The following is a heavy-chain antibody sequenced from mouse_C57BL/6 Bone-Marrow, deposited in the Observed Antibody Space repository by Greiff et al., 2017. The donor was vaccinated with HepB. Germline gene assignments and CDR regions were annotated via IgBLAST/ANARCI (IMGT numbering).Heavy chain of an antibody. CDR2: ISNGGGST. Sequence: DVKLVESGGGLVQPGGSLKLSCAASGFTFSDYYMYWVRQTPEKTLEWVAYISNGGGSTYYPDTVKGRFTISRDNAKNTLYLQMSRLKSEDTAMYYCARDGSSYAWFAYWGQGTLVTVSA. V-gene: IGHV5-12*01. CDR3: ARDGSSYAWFAY. CDR1: GFTFSDYY. J-gene: IGHJ3*01. D-gene: IGHD1-1*01.